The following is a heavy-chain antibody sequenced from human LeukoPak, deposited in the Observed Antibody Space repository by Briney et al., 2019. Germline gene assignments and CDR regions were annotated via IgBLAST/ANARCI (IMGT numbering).Heavy chain of an antibody. CDR1: GCIFSDYY. V-gene: IGHV3-11*01. Sequence: PGGSLRLSCAASGCIFSDYYMTWIRQAPGKGLEWVSYISNSGTTTYYADSVKGRFTISRDNAKNSLYLQMNSLRAEDTAMYYCARLPRGFDNTGYLRPWGQGTMVTVSS. CDR2: ISNSGTTT. D-gene: IGHD3-9*01. CDR3: ARLPRGFDNTGYLRP. J-gene: IGHJ3*01.